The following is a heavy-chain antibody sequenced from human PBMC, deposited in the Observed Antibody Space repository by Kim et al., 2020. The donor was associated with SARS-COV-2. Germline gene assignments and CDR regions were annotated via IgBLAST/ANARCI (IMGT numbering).Heavy chain of an antibody. CDR1: GFNFRDYA. Sequence: GGSLRLSCVASGFNFRDYAMHWVRQAPGKGLEWVASISWKSSSIGYADSVKGRFSISRDNAKNSLYLQMNSLRREDTALYYCAKSQDGYYSYGMDVWGQG. V-gene: IGHV3-9*01. J-gene: IGHJ6*02. CDR3: AKSQDGYYSYGMDV. CDR2: ISWKSSSI.